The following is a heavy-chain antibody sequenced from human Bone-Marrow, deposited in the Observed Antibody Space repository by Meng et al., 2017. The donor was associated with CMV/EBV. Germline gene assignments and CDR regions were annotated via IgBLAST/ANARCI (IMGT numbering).Heavy chain of an antibody. Sequence: GESLKISCTASGFAFSTYSANWVRQAPGKGLEWVSSISSSSSYIYYADSVKGRFTISRDNAKNSLYLQMSSLRAEDTAVYYCARDGFWSAYYLDGMDVWGQGTTVTVSS. CDR2: ISSSSSYI. D-gene: IGHD3-3*01. CDR1: GFAFSTYS. CDR3: ARDGFWSAYYLDGMDV. V-gene: IGHV3-21*01. J-gene: IGHJ6*02.